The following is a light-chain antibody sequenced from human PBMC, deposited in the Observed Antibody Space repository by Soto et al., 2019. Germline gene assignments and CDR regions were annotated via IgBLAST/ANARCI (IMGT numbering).Light chain of an antibody. V-gene: IGKV1-5*01. Sequence: DIRMTQSPSTLYASVGDRVTITCRASQSISSWLAWYQQKPGKAPKLLIYDASSLESGVPSRFSGSGSGTEFTLTISSLQPDDFATYYCQQCNRYLTFGQGTKVEIK. CDR3: QQCNRYLT. J-gene: IGKJ1*01. CDR1: QSISSW. CDR2: DAS.